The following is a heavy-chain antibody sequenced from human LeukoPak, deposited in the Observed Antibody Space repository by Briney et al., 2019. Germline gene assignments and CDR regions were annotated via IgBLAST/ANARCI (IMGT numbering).Heavy chain of an antibody. V-gene: IGHV1-2*02. CDR2: INPNSGGT. CDR1: GYTFTSYY. Sequence: VASVKVSCKASGYTFTSYYIHWVRQAPGQGLEWMGWINPNSGGTNYAQKFQGRVTMTRDTSISTAYMELSRLRSDDTAVYYCAREGGSSWTLGGYYYYYYMDVWGKGTTVTVSS. CDR3: AREGGSSWTLGGYYYYYYMDV. J-gene: IGHJ6*03. D-gene: IGHD6-13*01.